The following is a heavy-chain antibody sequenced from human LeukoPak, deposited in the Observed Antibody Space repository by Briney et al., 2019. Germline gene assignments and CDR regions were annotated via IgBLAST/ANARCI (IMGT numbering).Heavy chain of an antibody. Sequence: ASVKVSCKASGGTFSSYAISWVRQAPGQGLEWMGRIIPIFGTANYAQKFQGRVTITTDESTSTAYMELSSLRSGDTAVYYCARAFGYGDSYYFDYWGQGTLVTVSS. D-gene: IGHD4-17*01. CDR3: ARAFGYGDSYYFDY. V-gene: IGHV1-69*05. CDR2: IIPIFGTA. CDR1: GGTFSSYA. J-gene: IGHJ4*02.